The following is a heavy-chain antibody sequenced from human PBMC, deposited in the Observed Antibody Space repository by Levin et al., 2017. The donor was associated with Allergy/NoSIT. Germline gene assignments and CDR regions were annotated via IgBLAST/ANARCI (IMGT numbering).Heavy chain of an antibody. Sequence: ASVKVSCKTSGYTFTSYGYMWVRQAPGQGLECMGYISAYDGRTAYAAEVQGRVTMTTETSTSTVYMELRSLRSDDTAVYYCTREERNFAGALKGGFEYWGQGTLLIVSS. V-gene: IGHV1-18*01. CDR1: GYTFTSYG. CDR3: TREERNFAGALKGGFEY. D-gene: IGHD1-26*01. CDR2: ISAYDGRT. J-gene: IGHJ4*02.